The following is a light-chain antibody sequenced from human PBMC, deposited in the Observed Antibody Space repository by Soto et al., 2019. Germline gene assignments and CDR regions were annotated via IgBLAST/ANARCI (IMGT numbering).Light chain of an antibody. CDR3: SSYTSSSTVV. Sequence: QSALTQPASVSGSPGQSITISCTGTSSDVGAYNYVSWYQHHPGKAPKLLIYDVSHGPSGVSNRFSGSKSGNTASLTISGLQAEDEADYYCSSYTSSSTVVFGGGTKLTVL. CDR1: SSDVGAYNY. V-gene: IGLV2-14*03. J-gene: IGLJ2*01. CDR2: DVS.